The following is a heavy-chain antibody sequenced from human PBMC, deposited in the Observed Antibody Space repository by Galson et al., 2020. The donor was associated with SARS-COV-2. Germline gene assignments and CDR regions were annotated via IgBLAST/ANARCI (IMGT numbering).Heavy chain of an antibody. CDR2: IYTSGST. J-gene: IGHJ6*03. CDR3: AREENYYDSSGYQGYMDV. V-gene: IGHV4-4*07. D-gene: IGHD3-22*01. CDR1: GGSISSYY. Sequence: SETLSLTCTVSGGSISSYYWSWIRQPAGKGLEWIGRIYTSGSTNYNPSLKSRVTMSVDTSKNQFSLKLSSVTAADTAVYYCAREENYYDSSGYQGYMDVWGKGTTVTISS.